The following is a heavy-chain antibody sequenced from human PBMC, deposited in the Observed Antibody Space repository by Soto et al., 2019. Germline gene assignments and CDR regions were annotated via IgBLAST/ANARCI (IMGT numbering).Heavy chain of an antibody. CDR3: ASNYYGSGFIDY. D-gene: IGHD3-10*01. CDR1: GGSISSSSYY. CDR2: IYYSGST. Sequence: SETLSLTCTVSGGSISSSSYYWGWICQPPGKGLEWIGYIYYSGSTNYNPSLKSRVTISVDTSKNQFSLKLSSVTAADTAVYYCASNYYGSGFIDYWGQGTLVTVSS. V-gene: IGHV4-61*05. J-gene: IGHJ4*02.